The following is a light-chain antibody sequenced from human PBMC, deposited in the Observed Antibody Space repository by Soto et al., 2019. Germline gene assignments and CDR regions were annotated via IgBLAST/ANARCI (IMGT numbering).Light chain of an antibody. V-gene: IGLV1-44*01. Sequence: QSVLTQPPSASGTPGQRVTIFCSGSSSNIASITVNWYQQLPGTAPKLLMYSNNQRPSGVPDRFSGSKSGTSVSLAISGLQSEDEADYYCAAWDDSLNAPVFGGGTKLTVL. J-gene: IGLJ3*02. CDR2: SNN. CDR1: SSNIASIT. CDR3: AAWDDSLNAPV.